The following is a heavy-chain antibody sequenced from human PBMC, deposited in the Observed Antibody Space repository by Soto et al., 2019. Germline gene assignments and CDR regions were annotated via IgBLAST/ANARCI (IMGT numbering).Heavy chain of an antibody. D-gene: IGHD3-9*01. J-gene: IGHJ4*02. CDR2: IYYSGST. V-gene: IGHV4-30-4*01. Sequence: LCGGSISSGDYYWSWIRQPPGKGLEWIGYIYYSGSTYYNPSLKSRVTISVDTSKNQFSLKLSSVTAADTAVYYCASLRYYYFDYWGQGTLVTVSS. CDR3: ASLRYYYFDY. CDR1: GGSISSGDYY.